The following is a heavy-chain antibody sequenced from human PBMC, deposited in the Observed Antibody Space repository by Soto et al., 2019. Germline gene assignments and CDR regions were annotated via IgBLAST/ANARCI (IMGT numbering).Heavy chain of an antibody. CDR2: IIPILGIA. CDR3: ARGPDYYDSSGGPH. V-gene: IGHV1-69*02. D-gene: IGHD3-22*01. Sequence: ASVKVSCKASGGTFSSYTISWVRQAPGQGLEWMGRIIPILGIANYAQKFQGRVTITADKSTSTAYMELSSLRSEDTAVYYCARGPDYYDSSGGPHWGQGTLVTVSS. CDR1: GGTFSSYT. J-gene: IGHJ4*02.